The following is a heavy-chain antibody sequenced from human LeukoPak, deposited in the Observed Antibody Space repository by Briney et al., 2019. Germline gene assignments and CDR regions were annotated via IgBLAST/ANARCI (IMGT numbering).Heavy chain of an antibody. CDR1: GFTFSKNW. CDR3: ARAGGLRIAVAPIDY. D-gene: IGHD6-19*01. Sequence: GGSLRLSCVASGFTFSKNWMHWVRQAPVKGLVWVSRIQGDGSNTNYADSVKGRFSISRDNSKNTLYLQMNSLRAEDTAVYYCARAGGLRIAVAPIDYWGQGTLVTVSS. V-gene: IGHV3-74*01. J-gene: IGHJ4*02. CDR2: IQGDGSNT.